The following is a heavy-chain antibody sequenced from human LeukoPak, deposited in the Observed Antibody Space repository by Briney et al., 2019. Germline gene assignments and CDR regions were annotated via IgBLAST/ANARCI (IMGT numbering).Heavy chain of an antibody. CDR2: IYTSGST. Sequence: PSETLSLTCTVSGGSISSYYWSWIRQPAGKGLEWIGRIYTSGSTNYNPSLKSRVTISVDTSKNQFSLKLSSVTAADTAVYYCARRDCSSTSCYSFDPWGQGTLVTVSS. CDR1: GGSISSYY. J-gene: IGHJ5*02. V-gene: IGHV4-4*07. D-gene: IGHD2-2*01. CDR3: ARRDCSSTSCYSFDP.